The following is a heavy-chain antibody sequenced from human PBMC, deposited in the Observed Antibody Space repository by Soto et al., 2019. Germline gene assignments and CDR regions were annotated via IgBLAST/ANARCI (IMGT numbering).Heavy chain of an antibody. CDR2: ISSSSSYI. V-gene: IGHV3-21*01. Sequence: EVQLVESGGGLVKPGGSLRLSCAASGFTFSSYSMNWVRQAPGKGLEWVSSISSSSSYIYYADSVKGRFTISRDNAKNSLYLQMNSLRAEDTAVYYCARAIQWLASGGCYYGMDVWGQGTTVTVSS. CDR3: ARAIQWLASGGCYYGMDV. CDR1: GFTFSSYS. J-gene: IGHJ6*02. D-gene: IGHD6-19*01.